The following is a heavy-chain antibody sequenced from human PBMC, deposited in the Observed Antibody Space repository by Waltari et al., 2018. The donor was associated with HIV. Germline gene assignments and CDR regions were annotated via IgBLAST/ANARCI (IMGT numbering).Heavy chain of an antibody. V-gene: IGHV3-21*02. D-gene: IGHD3-3*01. CDR1: GFTFSTSN. Sequence: EVQLVESGGGLVKPGGSLRLACAASGFTFSTSNINWVRQAPGKGLEWISSISSSTTYKNYAESVKGRFTISRDNAKKSLYLQMNSLRAEDTAVYYCARDWSAYDEPDYYYAMDVWGQGTTVTVSS. CDR2: ISSSTTYK. CDR3: ARDWSAYDEPDYYYAMDV. J-gene: IGHJ6*02.